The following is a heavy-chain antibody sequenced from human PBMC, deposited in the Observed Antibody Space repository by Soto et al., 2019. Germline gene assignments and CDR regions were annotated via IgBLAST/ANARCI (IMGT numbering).Heavy chain of an antibody. CDR2: IFPGDSDT. D-gene: IGHD3-22*01. J-gene: IGHJ5*02. Sequence: PGESLKISCKGSGYSFTNYWIGWVRQKPGKGLEWMGTIFPGDSDTRYSPSFQGQVTISADRSTSTAYLQWSSLKASDTAMYYCARQWEVNSSGYYYDFAFDPWGQGTLVTVSS. CDR3: ARQWEVNSSGYYYDFAFDP. V-gene: IGHV5-51*01. CDR1: GYSFTNYW.